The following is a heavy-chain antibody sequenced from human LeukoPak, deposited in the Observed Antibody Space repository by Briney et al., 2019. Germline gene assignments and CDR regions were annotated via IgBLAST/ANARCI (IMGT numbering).Heavy chain of an antibody. V-gene: IGHV3-48*03. CDR3: AREGLQFDY. Sequence: GGSLRLPCAASGFTFSSYEMNWVRQAPGKGLEWVSYISTSGTTIYYADSVKGRFTISRDNAKNSLYLQMNSLRAEDTAVYYCAREGLQFDYWGQGTLVTVSS. CDR2: ISTSGTTI. D-gene: IGHD2-21*02. J-gene: IGHJ4*02. CDR1: GFTFSSYE.